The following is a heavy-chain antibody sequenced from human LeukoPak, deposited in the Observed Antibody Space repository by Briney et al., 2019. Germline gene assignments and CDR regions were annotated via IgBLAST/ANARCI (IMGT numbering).Heavy chain of an antibody. CDR2: IYYSGST. Sequence: TSQTLSLTCTVSGGSISSGDYYWSWIRQPPGKGLEWIGYIYYSGSTYYNPSLKSRVTISVDTSKNQFSLKLSSVTAADTAVYYCARLAANDAFDIWGQGTMVTVSS. D-gene: IGHD2-15*01. J-gene: IGHJ3*02. CDR3: ARLAANDAFDI. V-gene: IGHV4-30-4*01. CDR1: GGSISSGDYY.